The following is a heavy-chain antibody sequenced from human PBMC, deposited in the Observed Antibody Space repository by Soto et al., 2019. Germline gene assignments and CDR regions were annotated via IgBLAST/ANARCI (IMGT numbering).Heavy chain of an antibody. V-gene: IGHV3-48*02. J-gene: IGHJ6*02. Sequence: GGSLRLSCAASGFTFSSYSMNWVRQAPGKGLEWVSYISSSSSTIYYADSVKGRFTISRDNAKNSLYLQMNSLRDEDTAVYYCARPMVRGVIIYGMDVWGQGTTVTVSS. CDR2: ISSSSSTI. CDR1: GFTFSSYS. CDR3: ARPMVRGVIIYGMDV. D-gene: IGHD3-10*01.